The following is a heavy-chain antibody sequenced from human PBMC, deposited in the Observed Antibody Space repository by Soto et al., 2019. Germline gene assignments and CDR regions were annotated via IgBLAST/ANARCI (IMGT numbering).Heavy chain of an antibody. V-gene: IGHV3-73*02. CDR3: TRHAWGIAAISLFGMDV. Sequence: EVQLVESGGGLVQPGGSLKLSCAASGFTFSGSAMHWVRQASGKGLEWVGRIRSKANSYATAYAASMKGRFTISRDDSKNTAYLQMNSLKTEDTAVYYCTRHAWGIAAISLFGMDVWGQGTTVTVSS. CDR1: GFTFSGSA. D-gene: IGHD6-13*01. J-gene: IGHJ6*02. CDR2: IRSKANSYAT.